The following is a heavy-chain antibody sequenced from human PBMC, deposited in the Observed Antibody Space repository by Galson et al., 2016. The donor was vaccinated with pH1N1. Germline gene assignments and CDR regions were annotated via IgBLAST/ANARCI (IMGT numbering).Heavy chain of an antibody. D-gene: IGHD1-26*01. CDR3: ARHRLVRDISMGGWFDP. Sequence: TLSLTCSVSGDSIRSSTFYWGWTRQPPGQGLEWIGSFFYSENTCYNPSLKGRVTISVDASTNQFSLKLNSVTAADTAVYYCARHRLVRDISMGGWFDPWGQGTQVSVSS. V-gene: IGHV4-39*01. CDR2: FFYSENT. J-gene: IGHJ5*02. CDR1: GDSIRSSTFY.